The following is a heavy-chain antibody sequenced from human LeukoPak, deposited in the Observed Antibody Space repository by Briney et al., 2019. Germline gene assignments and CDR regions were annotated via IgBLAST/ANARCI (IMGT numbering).Heavy chain of an antibody. CDR3: AKLASDSSGWYHFDY. CDR2: ISSASNT. D-gene: IGHD6-19*01. V-gene: IGHV3-53*01. J-gene: IGHJ4*02. Sequence: GGSLRLSCAASGFTVRSNYMGWVRQAPGKGLEWVSIISSASNTDYADSVKGRFTSSRDNFRNTLYLQMNNLTADDTAVYYCAKLASDSSGWYHFDYWGQGTLVHVCS. CDR1: GFTVRSNY.